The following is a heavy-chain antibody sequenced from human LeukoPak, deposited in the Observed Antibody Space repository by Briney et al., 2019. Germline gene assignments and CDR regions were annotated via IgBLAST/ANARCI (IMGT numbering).Heavy chain of an antibody. CDR1: GFTFSSYA. J-gene: IGHJ4*02. CDR2: ISGSGGST. V-gene: IGHV3-23*01. D-gene: IGHD4-23*01. Sequence: PGGSLRLSCAASGFTFSSYAMSWVRQAPGKGLDWVSAISGSGGSTYYADSVKGRFTISRDNSKNTLYLQMNSLRAEDTALYYCAESPVVHAADYFDYWGQGTLVTVSS. CDR3: AESPVVHAADYFDY.